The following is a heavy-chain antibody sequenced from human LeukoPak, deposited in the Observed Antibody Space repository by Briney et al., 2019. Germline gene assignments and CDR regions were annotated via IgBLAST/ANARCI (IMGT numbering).Heavy chain of an antibody. Sequence: GGSLRLSCAASGFTVSSTYMSWVRQAPGKGLEWVSVIYSGGNIYYIDSVKGRFTISRDTFKNTLYLQMNSLRAEDTAVYFCASRHCSGGGCYFAAADPFDYWGQGTLVTVSS. CDR2: IYSGGNI. CDR3: ASRHCSGGGCYFAAADPFDY. CDR1: GFTVSSTY. D-gene: IGHD2-15*01. V-gene: IGHV3-53*01. J-gene: IGHJ4*02.